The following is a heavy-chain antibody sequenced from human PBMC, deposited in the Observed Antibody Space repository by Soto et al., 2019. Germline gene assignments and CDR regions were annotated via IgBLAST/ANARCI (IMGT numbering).Heavy chain of an antibody. CDR1: GFTFSSYG. V-gene: IGHV3-33*01. D-gene: IGHD3-22*01. CDR3: ARDPGYYDSSGPDY. CDR2: IWYDGSNK. Sequence: GGSLRLSCAASGFTFSSYGMHWVRQAPGKGLEWVAVIWYDGSNKYYADSVKGRFTISRDNSKNTLYLQMNSLRAEDTAVYYCARDPGYYDSSGPDYWGQGTLVTVSS. J-gene: IGHJ4*02.